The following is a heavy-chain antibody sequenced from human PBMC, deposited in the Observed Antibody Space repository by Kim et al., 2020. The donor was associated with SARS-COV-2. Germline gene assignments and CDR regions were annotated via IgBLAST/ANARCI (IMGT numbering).Heavy chain of an antibody. J-gene: IGHJ4*01. D-gene: IGHD2-2*01. V-gene: IGHV3-30*18. Sequence: GGSLRLSCAASGFTFSSYGMHWVRQAPGKGLEWVAVISYDGSNKYYADSVKGRFTISRDNSKNTLYLQMNSLRAEDTAVYYCAKGHCSSTSCYLFDYWG. CDR3: AKGHCSSTSCYLFDY. CDR1: GFTFSSYG. CDR2: ISYDGSNK.